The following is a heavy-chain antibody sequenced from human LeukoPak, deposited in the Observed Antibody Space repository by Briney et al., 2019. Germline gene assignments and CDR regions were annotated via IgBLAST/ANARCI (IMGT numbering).Heavy chain of an antibody. J-gene: IGHJ4*02. CDR2: IYSGDNT. CDR3: AKDGVGATSFDY. CDR1: GFTVSSNY. Sequence: GGSLRLSCAASGFTVSSNYMSWVRQAPGKGLEWVSVIYSGDNTYYADSVKGRFTISRDNSKNTLYLQMNSLRAEDTAVYYCAKDGVGATSFDYWGQGTLVTVSS. V-gene: IGHV3-53*01. D-gene: IGHD1-26*01.